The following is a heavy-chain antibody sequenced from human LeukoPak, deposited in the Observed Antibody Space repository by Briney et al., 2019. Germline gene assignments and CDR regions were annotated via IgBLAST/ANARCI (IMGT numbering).Heavy chain of an antibody. CDR2: IYYSGST. V-gene: IGHV4-59*01. Sequence: SETLSLTCTVSGGSISSYYWSWIRQPPGKGLEWIGYIYYSGSTNYNPSLKSRVTISVDTSENQFSLKLSSVTAADTAVYYCASHRDIVANFDYWGQGTLVTVSS. CDR3: ASHRDIVANFDY. D-gene: IGHD5-12*01. CDR1: GGSISSYY. J-gene: IGHJ4*02.